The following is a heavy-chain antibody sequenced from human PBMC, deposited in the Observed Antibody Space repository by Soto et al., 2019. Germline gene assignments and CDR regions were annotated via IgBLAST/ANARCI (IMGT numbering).Heavy chain of an antibody. Sequence: SETLSLTCTVSDGSISGYFWSWIRQPPGKGLEWIGYIYHSGSTYYNPSLTSRVAISLDTSKNQFSLRLSSVTAADTAVYFCATGQFDSGSYPNWLDPWGQGTLVTVSS. V-gene: IGHV4-59*12. J-gene: IGHJ5*02. CDR2: IYHSGST. CDR3: ATGQFDSGSYPNWLDP. D-gene: IGHD3-10*01. CDR1: DGSISGYF.